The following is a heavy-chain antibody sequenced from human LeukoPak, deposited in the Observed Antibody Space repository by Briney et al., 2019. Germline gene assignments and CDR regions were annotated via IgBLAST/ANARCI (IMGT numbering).Heavy chain of an antibody. D-gene: IGHD3-10*01. CDR3: ARGSYYYGSGSFMGSDY. CDR1: GYTFTXYA. Sequence: ASVKVSCKASGYTFTXYAMHWVRQAPGQRPEXXXXXXXXNXNTXXSXXXXXRXXITRDISANTAYMELSSLTSEDTAVYYCARGSYYYGSGSFMGSDYWGQGTLVTVSS. J-gene: IGHJ4*02. V-gene: IGHV1-3*01. CDR2: XXXXNXNT.